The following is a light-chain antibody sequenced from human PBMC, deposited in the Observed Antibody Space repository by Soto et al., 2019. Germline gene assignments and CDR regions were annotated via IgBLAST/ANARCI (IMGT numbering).Light chain of an antibody. CDR2: GAS. V-gene: IGKV3-15*01. CDR3: QQYNNWPFT. Sequence: LSVSPGERATLSCRASQSVSSNLAWYQQKPGQAPRLLIYGASTRATGLPARFSGSGSGTEFTLTISSLQSGDFAVYYCQQYNNWPFTFGPGTKVDIK. J-gene: IGKJ3*01. CDR1: QSVSSN.